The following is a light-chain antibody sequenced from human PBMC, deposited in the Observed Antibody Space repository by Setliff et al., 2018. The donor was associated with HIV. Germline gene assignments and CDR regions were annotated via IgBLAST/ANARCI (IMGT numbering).Light chain of an antibody. CDR1: SSDVGGYKY. V-gene: IGLV2-14*01. CDR2: EVS. Sequence: QSVLTQPASVSGSPGQSITISCTGTSSDVGGYKYVSWYQHHPGKAPKLMVYEVSNRPSGVSNRFSGSKSGNTASLTISGLQAEDEADYYCSSYTGSYTYVFGTGTKV. CDR3: SSYTGSYTYV. J-gene: IGLJ1*01.